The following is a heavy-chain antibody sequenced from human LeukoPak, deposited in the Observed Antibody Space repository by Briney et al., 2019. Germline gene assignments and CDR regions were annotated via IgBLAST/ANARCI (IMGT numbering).Heavy chain of an antibody. CDR2: TSSDLNVK. J-gene: IGHJ4*02. Sequence: PGGSLGLSCAASGFTFRNYVIHWVRQAPGKGLEWVAVTSSDLNVKLYADSVKGRFTISRDNSRSTLYLQMNSLRPEDTAVYYCARAPLNYDFWSGRTYFDYWGQGTLVTVSS. CDR3: ARAPLNYDFWSGRTYFDY. D-gene: IGHD3-3*01. V-gene: IGHV3-30-3*01. CDR1: GFTFRNYV.